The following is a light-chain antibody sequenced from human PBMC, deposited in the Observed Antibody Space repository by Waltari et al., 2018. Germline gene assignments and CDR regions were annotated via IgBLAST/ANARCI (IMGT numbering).Light chain of an antibody. J-gene: IGLJ2*01. V-gene: IGLV2-18*02. CDR2: EVS. Sequence: QSALTQPPSVSGSPGQSVTISCTGTSSDVGSYNRVPWYQQPPGTAPKRMIYEVSHRPSGVSDRFSGSKSGNTASLTISGLQAEDEADYYCSSYTSSSTVVFGGGTKLTVL. CDR3: SSYTSSSTVV. CDR1: SSDVGSYNR.